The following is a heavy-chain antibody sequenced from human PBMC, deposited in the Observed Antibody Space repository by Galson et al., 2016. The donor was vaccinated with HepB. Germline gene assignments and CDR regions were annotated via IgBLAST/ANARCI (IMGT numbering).Heavy chain of an antibody. V-gene: IGHV3-7*01. J-gene: IGHJ6*02. CDR2: IKQDGTEK. CDR1: GFTFSSYA. CDR3: AREGAGGMDV. Sequence: SLRLSCAASGFTFSSYAMSWVRQAPGRGLEWVANIKQDGTEKSYVDSVKGRFTISRDNAKNSLFLQMISLRAEDTAVYYCAREGAGGMDVWGQGTTVTVSS. D-gene: IGHD3-10*01.